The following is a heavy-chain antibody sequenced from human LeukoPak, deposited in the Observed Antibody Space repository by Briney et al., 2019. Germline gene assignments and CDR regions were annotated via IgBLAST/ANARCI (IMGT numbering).Heavy chain of an antibody. Sequence: GGSLRLSCVASGFSFCSYGMHWVPQAPGKGLEWVAVIWPDGSNTFYAESVKGRFAISRDNSKNTLYLQMNSLRGEDTAVYYCAKDQYCYGAYCRSFDYWGQGTLVTVSS. V-gene: IGHV3-33*06. CDR2: IWPDGSNT. CDR1: GFSFCSYG. J-gene: IGHJ4*02. D-gene: IGHD2-15*01. CDR3: AKDQYCYGAYCRSFDY.